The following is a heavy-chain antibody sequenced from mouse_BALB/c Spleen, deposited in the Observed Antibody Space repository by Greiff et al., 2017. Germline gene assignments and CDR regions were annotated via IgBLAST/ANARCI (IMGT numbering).Heavy chain of an antibody. CDR1: GFNIKDYY. CDR2: IYPGSGNT. Sequence: QVQLQQSGAELVRSGASVKLSCTASGFNIKDYYINWVKQKPGQGLEWIGWIYPGSGNTKYNEKFKGKATLTVDTSSSTAYMQLSSLTSEDTAVYFCARDGYYGNYGVFDYWGQGTTLTVSS. J-gene: IGHJ2*01. CDR3: ARDGYYGNYGVFDY. V-gene: IGHV1-84*02. D-gene: IGHD2-1*01.